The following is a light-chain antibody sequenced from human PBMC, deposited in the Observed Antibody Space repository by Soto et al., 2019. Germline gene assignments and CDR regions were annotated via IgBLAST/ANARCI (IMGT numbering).Light chain of an antibody. V-gene: IGKV3-20*01. Sequence: EIVLTQSPGTLSLSPGERATLSCRASQSVSSNNLAWYQQKPGQAPRLLIYGASRRATGIPDRFSGSGSGTDFTLTIDRLEPEDFAVYYCQQYGTSPSSSGPGTKVDIK. CDR2: GAS. J-gene: IGKJ3*01. CDR1: QSVSSNN. CDR3: QQYGTSPSS.